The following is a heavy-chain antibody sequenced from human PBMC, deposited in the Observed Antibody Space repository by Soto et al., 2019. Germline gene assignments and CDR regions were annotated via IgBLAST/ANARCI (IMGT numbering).Heavy chain of an antibody. CDR1: GGTFSSYA. J-gene: IGHJ4*02. CDR3: ASPPDERQWLVPLAY. V-gene: IGHV1-69*13. D-gene: IGHD6-19*01. CDR2: IIPIFGTA. Sequence: ASVKVSCKASGGTFSSYAISWVRQAPGQGLEWMGGIIPIFGTANYAQKFQGRVTITADESTSTAYMELSSLRSEDTAVYYCASPPDERQWLVPLAYWGQGTLVTVSS.